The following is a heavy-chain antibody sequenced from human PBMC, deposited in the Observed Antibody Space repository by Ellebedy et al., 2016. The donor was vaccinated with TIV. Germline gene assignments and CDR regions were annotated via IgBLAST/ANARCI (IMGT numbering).Heavy chain of an antibody. V-gene: IGHV3-30-3*01. CDR1: GFTFSSYA. CDR3: ARVAYDFWSGYYEETGDY. Sequence: GESLKISCAASGFTFSSYAMHWVRQAPGKGLEWVAVISYDGSNKYYADSVKGRFTISRDNSKNTLYLQMNSLRAEDTAVYYCARVAYDFWSGYYEETGDYWGQGTLVTVSS. CDR2: ISYDGSNK. J-gene: IGHJ4*02. D-gene: IGHD3-3*01.